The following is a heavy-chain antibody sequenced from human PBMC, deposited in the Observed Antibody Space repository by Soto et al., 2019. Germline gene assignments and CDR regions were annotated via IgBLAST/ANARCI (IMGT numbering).Heavy chain of an antibody. CDR1: GGTFSSYA. CDR3: ARDRPWHYYYYYGMDV. CDR2: IIPIFGTA. Sequence: GASVKVSCKASGGTFSSYAISWVRQAPGQGLEWMGGIIPIFGTANYAQKFQGRVTITADESTSTAYMELSSLRSEDTAVYYCARDRPWHYYYYYGMDVWGQGTTVTVSS. D-gene: IGHD5-12*01. J-gene: IGHJ6*02. V-gene: IGHV1-69*13.